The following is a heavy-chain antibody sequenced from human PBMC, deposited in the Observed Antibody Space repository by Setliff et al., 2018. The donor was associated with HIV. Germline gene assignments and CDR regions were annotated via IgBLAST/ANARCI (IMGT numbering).Heavy chain of an antibody. CDR3: AKNLYSSRWSPLDY. V-gene: IGHV3-49*04. D-gene: IGHD6-13*01. Sequence: PGGSLRLSCTASGFTFGDYAMSWVRQAPGKGLEWVGFIRSKAYGGSDKYAAVSLRGRFTISRDNSKNTLYLQMNSLRTEDTAVYFCAKNLYSSRWSPLDYWGQGTLVTVSS. CDR1: GFTFGDYA. CDR2: IRSKAYGGSD. J-gene: IGHJ4*02.